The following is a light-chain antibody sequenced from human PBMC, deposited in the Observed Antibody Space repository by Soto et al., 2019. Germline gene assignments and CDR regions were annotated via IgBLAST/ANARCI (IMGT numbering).Light chain of an antibody. CDR3: SSYTSSSKDV. V-gene: IGLV2-14*01. Sequence: QSALTQPASVSGSPGQSITISCTGTSSDVGGYNYVSWYQQHPGKAPKLMIYEVSNRPSGVSNRFSGSKSGNTASLTISGLQAEDEADYYCSSYTSSSKDVFGTGNKLTVL. CDR2: EVS. J-gene: IGLJ1*01. CDR1: SSDVGGYNY.